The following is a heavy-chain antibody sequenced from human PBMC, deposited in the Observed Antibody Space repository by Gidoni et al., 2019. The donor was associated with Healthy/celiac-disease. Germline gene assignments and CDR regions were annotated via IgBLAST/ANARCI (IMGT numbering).Heavy chain of an antibody. CDR2: ISGSGCST. D-gene: IGHD2-2*01. CDR1: GFTFSRYA. V-gene: IGHV3-23*01. Sequence: EVQLFESGGGLVQPGGSLRLACAASGFTFSRYAMGWVRQAPGKGLEWVSAISGSGCSTYYADSVKGRFTISRDNSKNTLYLQMNSLRAEDTAVYYCAKGTSSSLPAENWFDPWGQGTLVTVSS. J-gene: IGHJ5*02. CDR3: AKGTSSSLPAENWFDP.